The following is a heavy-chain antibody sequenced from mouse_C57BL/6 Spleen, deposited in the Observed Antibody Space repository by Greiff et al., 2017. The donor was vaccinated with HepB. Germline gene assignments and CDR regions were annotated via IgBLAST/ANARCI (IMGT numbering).Heavy chain of an antibody. CDR1: GFTFSSYA. CDR2: ISDGGSYT. V-gene: IGHV5-4*01. D-gene: IGHD2-4*01. J-gene: IGHJ4*01. Sequence: EVQLVESGGGLVKPGGSLKLSCAASGFTFSSYAMSWVRQTPEKRLGWVATISDGGSYTYYPDNVKGRFTISRDNAKNNLYLQMSHLKSEDTAMYYCARSYDYDGAMDYWGQGTSVTVSS. CDR3: ARSYDYDGAMDY.